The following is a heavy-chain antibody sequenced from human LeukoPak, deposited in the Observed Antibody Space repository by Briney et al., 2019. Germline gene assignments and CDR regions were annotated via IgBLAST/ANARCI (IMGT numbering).Heavy chain of an antibody. CDR1: GFTFSSYA. J-gene: IGHJ3*02. V-gene: IGHV3-23*01. D-gene: IGHD4-17*01. CDR2: ISGSGGST. CDR3: AKGRDYGDTKDAFDI. Sequence: PGGSLRLSCAASGFTFSSYAMSWVRQAPGKGLEWVLAISGSGGSTYYADSVKGRFTISRDNSKNTLYLQMNSLRAEDTAVYYCAKGRDYGDTKDAFDIWGQGTMVTVSS.